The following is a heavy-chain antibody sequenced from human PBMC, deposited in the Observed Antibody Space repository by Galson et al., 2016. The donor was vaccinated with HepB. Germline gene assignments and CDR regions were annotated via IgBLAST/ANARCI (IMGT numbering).Heavy chain of an antibody. D-gene: IGHD2-15*01. CDR2: IYHSGLT. CDR1: GASISSNNW. V-gene: IGHV4-4*02. J-gene: IGHJ4*02. Sequence: SETLSLTCAVSGASISSNNWWIWVHQPPGKGLEWIGEIYHSGLTNYNPSLKSRVTISVDMSKNQFSLKLNSVTAADTAVFYCARRHCSGGTCYPLDYWGQGTLVTVSS. CDR3: ARRHCSGGTCYPLDY.